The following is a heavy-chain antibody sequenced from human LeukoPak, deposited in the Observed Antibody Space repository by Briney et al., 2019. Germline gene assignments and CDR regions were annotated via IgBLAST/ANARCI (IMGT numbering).Heavy chain of an antibody. CDR3: ARDKGPYYFDQ. V-gene: IGHV3-33*01. Sequence: GRSLRLSCAASGFTFSSYGMHWVRQAPGKGLEWVAVIWNDGSQKYYADSMKGRFTISRDNSKNTLYLQMNSLRAEDTAVYYCARDKGPYYFDQRGQGTLLTVSS. CDR2: IWNDGSQK. J-gene: IGHJ4*02. CDR1: GFTFSSYG.